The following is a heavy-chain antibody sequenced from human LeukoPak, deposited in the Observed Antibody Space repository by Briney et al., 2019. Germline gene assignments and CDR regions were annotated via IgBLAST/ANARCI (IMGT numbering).Heavy chain of an antibody. V-gene: IGHV3-23*01. J-gene: IGHJ4*02. CDR2: ISGSDGST. D-gene: IGHD2-15*01. CDR3: AKGRGYCTGGSCYSDY. CDR1: GFTISNDA. Sequence: GGSLRLSCTASGFTISNDAMSWVRQAPGKGLEWVSTISGSDGSTYYADSVKGRFTISRDNSKNTLYLQMNSLRVEDTAISYCAKGRGYCTGGSCYSDYWGQGTLVTVSS.